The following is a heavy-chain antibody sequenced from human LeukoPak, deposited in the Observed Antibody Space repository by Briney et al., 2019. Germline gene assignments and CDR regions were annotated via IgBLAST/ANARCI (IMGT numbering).Heavy chain of an antibody. CDR3: ARLVRLRGWFDP. J-gene: IGHJ5*02. D-gene: IGHD4-17*01. CDR2: IYYSGST. CDR1: GGSISSSSYY. Sequence: SETLSLTCTVSGGSISSSSYYWGWIRQPPGKGLEWIGSIYYSGSTNYNPSLKSRVTISVDTSKNQFSLKLSSVTAAGTAVYYCARLVRLRGWFDPWGQGTLVTVSS. V-gene: IGHV4-39*07.